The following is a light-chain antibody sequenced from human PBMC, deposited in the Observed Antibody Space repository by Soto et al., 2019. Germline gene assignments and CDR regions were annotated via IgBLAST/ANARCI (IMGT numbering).Light chain of an antibody. CDR3: AAWDDSLNGVV. J-gene: IGLJ2*01. CDR1: TSNIGTYT. Sequence: QSVLTQSPSVSGTPGQGVTISCSGGTSNIGTYTVNWYQQLPGTAPKVLIYGDNQRPSGVADRFSGSKSGTSASLAISGLQSEDEADYYCAAWDDSLNGVVFGGGTKVTVL. CDR2: GDN. V-gene: IGLV1-44*01.